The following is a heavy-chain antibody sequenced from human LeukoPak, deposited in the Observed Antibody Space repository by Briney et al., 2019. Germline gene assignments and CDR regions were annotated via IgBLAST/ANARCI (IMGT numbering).Heavy chain of an antibody. CDR3: ARLTIYDDTDY. D-gene: IGHD3-3*01. V-gene: IGHV3-48*03. CDR1: QLIFSKYG. CDR2: ITRSGSNI. J-gene: IGHJ4*02. Sequence: PGGSLRLSCTGSQLIFSKYGLNWVRQSPGKGLEWISSITRSGSNIDYADSVRGRFTISRDNAKNSLLLHMNSLRVEDTAVYYCARLTIYDDTDYWGQGTLVAVSS.